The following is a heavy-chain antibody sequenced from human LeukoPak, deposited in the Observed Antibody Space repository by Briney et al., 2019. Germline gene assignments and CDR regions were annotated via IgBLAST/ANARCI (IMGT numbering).Heavy chain of an antibody. CDR3: ARAPVSGSGWFSFYYYMDV. J-gene: IGHJ6*03. CDR1: GFTFSSYG. CDR2: ISYDGSEK. V-gene: IGHV3-30*03. Sequence: GGSLRLSCAGSGFTFSSYGMYWIRQAPGKGLEWVAVISYDGSEKYYVDSVKGRFTISRDNAKNSLYLQMNSLRAEDTAVYYCARAPVSGSGWFSFYYYMDVWGKGTTVTVSS. D-gene: IGHD6-19*01.